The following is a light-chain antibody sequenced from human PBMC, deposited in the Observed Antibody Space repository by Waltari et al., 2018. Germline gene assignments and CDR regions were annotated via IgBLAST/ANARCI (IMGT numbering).Light chain of an antibody. J-gene: IGKJ2*01. V-gene: IGKV1-5*03. CDR3: QQYQIAPYT. Sequence: DIQLTQSPSPLSASVGDSVPIACRASQTVSKWLAWYRQKPGKAPQLLIYQASILHTGVPSRFSGSGSGTDFSLTINSLQPDDFATYSCQQYQIAPYTFGQGTKLEIK. CDR1: QTVSKW. CDR2: QAS.